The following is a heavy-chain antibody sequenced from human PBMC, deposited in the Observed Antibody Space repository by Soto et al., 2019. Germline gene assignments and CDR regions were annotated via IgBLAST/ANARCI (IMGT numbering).Heavy chain of an antibody. CDR1: GFSLNTYEVG. Sequence: QITLKESGPTLVKPTQTLTLTCSVSGFSLNTYEVGVGWIRQPPGKALEWLAIIYWDDDKRYSPPLRSRLTVTKDTSKNQVVLTMTKMDAADTGTYYCARLKDLYLTFDYWGPGSLVTVSS. J-gene: IGHJ4*02. D-gene: IGHD3-16*01. CDR3: ARLKDLYLTFDY. CDR2: IYWDDDK. V-gene: IGHV2-5*02.